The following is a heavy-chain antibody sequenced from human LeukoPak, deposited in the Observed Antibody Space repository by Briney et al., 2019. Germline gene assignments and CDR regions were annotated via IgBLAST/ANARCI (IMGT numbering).Heavy chain of an antibody. CDR2: IYHSGST. Sequence: SETLSLTCTVSGGSISSGGYYWSWIRQPPGKGLEWIGYIYHSGSTYYNPSLKSRVTISVDRSKNQFSLKLSSVTAADTAVYYCAALDLREGADFDYWGQGTLVTVSS. J-gene: IGHJ4*02. CDR3: AALDLREGADFDY. D-gene: IGHD3-9*01. CDR1: GGSISSGGYY. V-gene: IGHV4-30-2*01.